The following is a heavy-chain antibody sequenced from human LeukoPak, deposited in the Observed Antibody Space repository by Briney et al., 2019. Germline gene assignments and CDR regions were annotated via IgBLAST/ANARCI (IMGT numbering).Heavy chain of an antibody. Sequence: GASVKVSCKASGYTFTSYDINWVRQATGQGLEWTGWMNPNSGNTGYAQKFQGRVTMTRNTSISTAYMELSSLRSEDTAVYYCASRNSSSWYYYYYYGMDVWGQGTTVTVSS. D-gene: IGHD6-13*01. CDR2: MNPNSGNT. CDR1: GYTFTSYD. CDR3: ASRNSSSWYYYYYYGMDV. V-gene: IGHV1-8*01. J-gene: IGHJ6*02.